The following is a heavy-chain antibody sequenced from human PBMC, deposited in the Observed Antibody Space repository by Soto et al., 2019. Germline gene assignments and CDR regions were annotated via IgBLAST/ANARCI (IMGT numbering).Heavy chain of an antibody. CDR2: ISYDVTYK. D-gene: IGHD3-22*01. Sequence: GGSLRLSCAASGFAFSTYGMHWVRQAPGKGLEWVAMISYDVTYKYYADSVKGRFTISRDNSKNTLYLQMTSLRVEDTAMYYCATPLPYDSSGYFYDYWGQGTLVTVSS. CDR3: ATPLPYDSSGYFYDY. CDR1: GFAFSTYG. V-gene: IGHV3-30*03. J-gene: IGHJ4*02.